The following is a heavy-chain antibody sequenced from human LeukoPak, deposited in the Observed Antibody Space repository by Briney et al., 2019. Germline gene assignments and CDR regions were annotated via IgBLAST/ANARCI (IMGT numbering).Heavy chain of an antibody. V-gene: IGHV3-21*06. CDR3: ATETNGRHYDY. CDR2: IGPTGFDR. J-gene: IGHJ4*02. Sequence: GGSLRLSCAASGFTVSSNYMSWVRPAPGKGLEWVASIGPTGFDRYHADSIKGRFTISRDNANNFLYLQMDSLRAEDTAVYYCATETNGRHYDYWGQGTLLTVSS. D-gene: IGHD1-14*01. CDR1: GFTVSSNY.